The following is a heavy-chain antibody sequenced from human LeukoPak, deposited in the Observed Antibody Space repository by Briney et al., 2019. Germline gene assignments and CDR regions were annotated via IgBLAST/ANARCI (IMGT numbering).Heavy chain of an antibody. Sequence: PSETLSLTCTVSGGSISSGGYYWSWIRQPPGKGLEWIGYIYHSGSTYYNPSLKSRVTISVDRSKNQFSLKLSSVTAADTAVYYCARHSTGTTDLGWFDPWGQGTLVTVSS. CDR3: ARHSTGTTDLGWFDP. V-gene: IGHV4-30-2*01. CDR1: GGSISSGGYY. J-gene: IGHJ5*02. CDR2: IYHSGST. D-gene: IGHD1-7*01.